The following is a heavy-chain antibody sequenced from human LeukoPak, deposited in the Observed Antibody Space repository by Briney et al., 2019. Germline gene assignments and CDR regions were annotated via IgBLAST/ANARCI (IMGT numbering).Heavy chain of an antibody. CDR3: AGGVVITHFDY. D-gene: IGHD3-3*01. J-gene: IGHJ4*02. V-gene: IGHV3-30*02. Sequence: PGGSLRLSCAASGFTFSSYGMHWVRQAPGKGLEWVAFIRYDGSNKYYADSVKGRFTISRDNSKNTLYPQMNSLRAEDTAVYYCAGGVVITHFDYWGQGTLVTVSS. CDR1: GFTFSSYG. CDR2: IRYDGSNK.